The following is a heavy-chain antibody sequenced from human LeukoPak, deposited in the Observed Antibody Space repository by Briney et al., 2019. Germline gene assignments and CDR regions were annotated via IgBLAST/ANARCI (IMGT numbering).Heavy chain of an antibody. Sequence: GSLRLSCAASGFTFDNYAMHWVRQPPGKGLEWIGYIYYSGSTNYNPSLKSRVTISVDTSKNQFSLKLSSVTAADTAVYYCARSPGFDYDFWSGHFDYWGQGTLVTVSS. D-gene: IGHD3-3*01. CDR1: GFTFDNYA. CDR2: IYYSGST. V-gene: IGHV4-59*08. J-gene: IGHJ4*02. CDR3: ARSPGFDYDFWSGHFDY.